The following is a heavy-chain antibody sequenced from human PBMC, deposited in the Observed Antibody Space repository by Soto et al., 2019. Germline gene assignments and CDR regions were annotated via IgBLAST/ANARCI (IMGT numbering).Heavy chain of an antibody. CDR3: ARDQGSSSHGYYYGMDV. CDR1: GYTFTSYG. D-gene: IGHD6-13*01. CDR2: ISAYNGNT. V-gene: IGHV1-18*01. J-gene: IGHJ6*02. Sequence: GASVKVSCKASGYTFTSYGISWVRQAPGQGLEWMGWISAYNGNTNYAQKLQGRVTMTTDTSTSTAYMELRSLRSDDTAVYYCARDQGSSSHGYYYGMDVWGQGTTVTVSS.